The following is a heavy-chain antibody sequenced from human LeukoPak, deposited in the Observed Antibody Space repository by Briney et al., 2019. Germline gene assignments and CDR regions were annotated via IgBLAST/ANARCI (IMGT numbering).Heavy chain of an antibody. CDR2: ISSSGSTI. CDR3: ATFYPYYYDSSGSDAFDI. CDR1: GFTFSDYY. J-gene: IGHJ3*02. V-gene: IGHV3-11*01. Sequence: GGSLRLSCAASGFTFSDYYMSWIRQAPGKGLEWVSYISSSGSTIYYADSVKGRFTISRDNAKNSLYLQMNSLRAEDTAVYYCATFYPYYYDSSGSDAFDIWGQGTMVTVSS. D-gene: IGHD3-22*01.